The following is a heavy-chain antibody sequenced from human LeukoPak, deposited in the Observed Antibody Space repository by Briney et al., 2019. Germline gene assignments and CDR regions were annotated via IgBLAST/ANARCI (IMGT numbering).Heavy chain of an antibody. CDR1: GGTFSSYA. J-gene: IGHJ4*02. D-gene: IGHD3-9*01. Sequence: SVKVSCKASGGTFSSYAISWVLQAPGQGLEWMGGIIPIFGTANYAQKFQGRVTITADESTSTAYMELSSLRSEDTAVYYCASRFYDILTGYENYFDYWGQGTLVTVSS. CDR3: ASRFYDILTGYENYFDY. V-gene: IGHV1-69*13. CDR2: IIPIFGTA.